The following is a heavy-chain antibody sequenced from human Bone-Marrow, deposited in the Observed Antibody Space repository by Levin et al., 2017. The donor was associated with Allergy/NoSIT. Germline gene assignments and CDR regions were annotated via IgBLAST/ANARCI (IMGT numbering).Heavy chain of an antibody. CDR3: ARVSLFYWVDP. V-gene: IGHV4-59*01. J-gene: IGHJ5*02. CDR1: GGSINNYY. Sequence: SCTVSGGSINNYYWNWIRQPPGKGLEWIGYIYSNGITSYNPSLKSRVTISLDTSRNQFSLRLTSVTAADTAVYYCARVSLFYWVDPWGQGALVTVSS. CDR2: IYSNGIT.